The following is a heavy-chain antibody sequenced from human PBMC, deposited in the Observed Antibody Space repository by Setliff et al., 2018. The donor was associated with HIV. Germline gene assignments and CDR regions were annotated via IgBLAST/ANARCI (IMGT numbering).Heavy chain of an antibody. V-gene: IGHV1-18*03. CDR3: ARVPYRSAWFSGGHDAFDI. CDR1: GYSFARYG. J-gene: IGHJ3*02. CDR2: ISGFNGNT. Sequence: ASVKVSCKASGYSFARYGLSWVRQAPGQGLEWMGWISGFNGNTKYAQSFQDRVAMTTETATSTAYMEMRSLRSDDMAVYFCARVPYRSAWFSGGHDAFDIWGQGTMVTVSS. D-gene: IGHD6-19*01.